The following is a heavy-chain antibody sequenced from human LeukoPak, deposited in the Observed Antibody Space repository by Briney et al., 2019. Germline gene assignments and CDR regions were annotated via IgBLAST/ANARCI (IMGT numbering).Heavy chain of an antibody. J-gene: IGHJ5*02. D-gene: IGHD3-3*01. CDR1: GGSISSYY. Sequence: KSSETLSLTCTVSGGSISSYYWSWIRQPPGKGLEWIGYIYYSGSTNYNPSLKSRVTISVDTSKNQFSLKLSSVTAADTAVYYCARGRSFWSGYSANWFDPWGQGTLVTVSS. V-gene: IGHV4-59*12. CDR3: ARGRSFWSGYSANWFDP. CDR2: IYYSGST.